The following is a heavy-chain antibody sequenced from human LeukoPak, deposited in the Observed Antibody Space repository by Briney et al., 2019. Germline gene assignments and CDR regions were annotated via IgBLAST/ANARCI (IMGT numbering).Heavy chain of an antibody. Sequence: GGSLRLSCAASGFTFSHYAMHWVRQAPGKGLEYVSAISSNGGSTYYANSVKGRFTISRDNSKNTLYLQMGSMRAEEMGVYYCARDPITVSVGAFDIWGQGTMVIVSS. CDR1: GFTFSHYA. D-gene: IGHD2-2*01. CDR2: ISSNGGST. J-gene: IGHJ3*02. CDR3: ARDPITVSVGAFDI. V-gene: IGHV3-64*01.